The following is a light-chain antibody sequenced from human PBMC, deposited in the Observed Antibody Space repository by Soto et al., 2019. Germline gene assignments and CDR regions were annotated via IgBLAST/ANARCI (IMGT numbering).Light chain of an antibody. J-gene: IGKJ3*01. CDR2: WAS. CDR3: QQYYSTPFT. V-gene: IGKV4-1*01. Sequence: VMTQSPDSLAVSLGARATINCKSSQSVLYSSNNKNYLAWYQQKPGQPPKLLIYWASTRESGVPDRFSGSGSRTDFTLTISSLQAEDVAVYYCQQYYSTPFTFGPGAKVDIK. CDR1: QSVLYSSNNKNY.